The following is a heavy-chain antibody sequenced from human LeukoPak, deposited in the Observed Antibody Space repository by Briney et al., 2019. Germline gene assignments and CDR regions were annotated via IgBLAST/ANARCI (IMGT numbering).Heavy chain of an antibody. J-gene: IGHJ3*01. CDR1: GFSFSDYY. Sequence: GGSLRLSCAASGFSFSDYYMSWIRQAPGTGLEWVSNISTGGSSIYYADSVKGRFPISRDNAKTSLYLQMNSLRAEDTAVYYCARHLLASGHVACDLGGEETSDTVS. D-gene: IGHD3-3*01. CDR2: ISTGGSSI. V-gene: IGHV3-11*01. CDR3: ARHLLASGHVACDL.